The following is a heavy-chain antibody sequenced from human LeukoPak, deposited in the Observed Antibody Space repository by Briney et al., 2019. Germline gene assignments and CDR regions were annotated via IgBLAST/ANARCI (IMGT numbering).Heavy chain of an antibody. CDR1: GYTFTCYY. Sequence: ASVKVSCKASGYTFTCYYMHWVRQAPGQGLEGMGWINPNSGGTNYAQKLQGRVTITRDTSISTAYMELSRLRSDDTAVYYCARVAHFDWLSTFDYWGQGTLVTVSS. CDR2: INPNSGGT. J-gene: IGHJ4*02. D-gene: IGHD3-9*01. V-gene: IGHV1-2*02. CDR3: ARVAHFDWLSTFDY.